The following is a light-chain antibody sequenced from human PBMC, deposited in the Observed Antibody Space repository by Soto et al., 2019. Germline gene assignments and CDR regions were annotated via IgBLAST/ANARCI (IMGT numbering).Light chain of an antibody. J-gene: IGLJ2*01. V-gene: IGLV2-23*01. CDR2: EGS. Sequence: QSALTQPRSVSGSPGQSVTISCTGTSSDVGGYNYVSWYQQHPGKAPKLMIYEGSKRPSGVSNRFSGSKSGNTASLTISGLQAEDEADYYCCSYAGSSFVVFGGGTKLTVL. CDR3: CSYAGSSFVV. CDR1: SSDVGGYNY.